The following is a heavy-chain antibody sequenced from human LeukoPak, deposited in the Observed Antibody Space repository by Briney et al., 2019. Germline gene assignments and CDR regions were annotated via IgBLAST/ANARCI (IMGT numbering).Heavy chain of an antibody. CDR2: INHSGST. D-gene: IGHD6-19*01. J-gene: IGHJ4*02. V-gene: IGHV4-34*01. CDR3: AYSSGWRTSLTTFDY. CDR1: GGSFSGYY. Sequence: SETLSLTCAVYGGSFSGYYWSWIRQPPGKALEWIGEINHSGSTNYNPSLKSRVTISVDTSKNQFSLKLSSVTAADTAVYCCAYSSGWRTSLTTFDYWGQGTLVTVSS.